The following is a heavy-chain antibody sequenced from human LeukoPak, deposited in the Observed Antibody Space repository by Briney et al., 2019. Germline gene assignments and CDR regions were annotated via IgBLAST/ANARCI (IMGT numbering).Heavy chain of an antibody. CDR1: GFTFSSYG. V-gene: IGHV3-30*02. D-gene: IGHD3-22*01. Sequence: GGSLRLSCAASGFTFSSYGMHWVRQAPGKGLEWVAFIRYDGSNKYYADSVKGRFTISRDNSKNTLYLQMNSPRAEDTAVYYCAKAATYYYDSSGYQGGNYFDYWGQGTLVTVSS. CDR3: AKAATYYYDSSGYQGGNYFDY. J-gene: IGHJ4*02. CDR2: IRYDGSNK.